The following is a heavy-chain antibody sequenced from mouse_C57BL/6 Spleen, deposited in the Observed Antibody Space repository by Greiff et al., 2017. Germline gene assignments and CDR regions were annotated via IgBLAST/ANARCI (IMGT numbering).Heavy chain of an antibody. CDR3: ACNPPTSAWFAY. CDR1: GFSLTSYG. V-gene: IGHV2-2*01. Sequence: QVQLQQSGPGLVQPSQSLSITCTVSGFSLTSYGVHWVRQSPGKGLEWLGVIWSGGSTDYNAAFISRLSISKDNSKSQVFFKMNSLQADDTAIYYCACNPPTSAWFAYWGQGTLVTVSA. CDR2: IWSGGST. J-gene: IGHJ3*01. D-gene: IGHD1-1*01.